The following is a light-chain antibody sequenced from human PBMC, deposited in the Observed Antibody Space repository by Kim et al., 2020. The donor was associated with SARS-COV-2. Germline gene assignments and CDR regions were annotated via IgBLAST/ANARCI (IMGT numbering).Light chain of an antibody. CDR3: QSYDSSLRV. V-gene: IGLV1-40*01. CDR1: SSNIGAGYD. J-gene: IGLJ3*02. CDR2: GNS. Sequence: QSVLTQPPSVSGAPGQRVTISCTGSSSNIGAGYDVHWYQQLPGTAPKLLIYGNSNRPSGVPDRFSGSKSGTSASLAITGLQAEDDADYYCQSYDSSLRVFGGGTQLTVL.